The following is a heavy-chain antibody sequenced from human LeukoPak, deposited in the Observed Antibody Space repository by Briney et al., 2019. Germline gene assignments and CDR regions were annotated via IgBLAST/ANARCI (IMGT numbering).Heavy chain of an antibody. CDR3: ARQGGRSVPTTRFYGLDV. CDR2: IHYSGST. J-gene: IGHJ6*02. V-gene: IGHV4-59*06. CDR1: GGSSSNYY. D-gene: IGHD4-17*01. Sequence: SETLSLTCSVSGGSSSNYYWSWIRHHPGRGLEWFGYIHYSGSTYYNPSLESRVTISVDTSKNQFSLKVSSVTATDTAVYYCARQGGRSVPTTRFYGLDVWGQGITVTVSS.